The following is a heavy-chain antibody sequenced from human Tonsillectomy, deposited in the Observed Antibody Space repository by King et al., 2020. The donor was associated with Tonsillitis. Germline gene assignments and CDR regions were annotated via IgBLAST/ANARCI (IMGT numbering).Heavy chain of an antibody. CDR3: ARGPIVGAISAFDI. CDR2: IYYSGST. J-gene: IGHJ3*02. Sequence: VQLQESGPGLVKPSETLSLTCTVSGDSISSYYWSWIRQPQGKGLEWIGYIYYSGSTNYNPSLKSRVTISVDTSKNQFSLKLSSVTAADTAVYYCARGPIVGAISAFDIWGQGTMVTVSS. V-gene: IGHV4-59*01. D-gene: IGHD1-26*01. CDR1: GDSISSYY.